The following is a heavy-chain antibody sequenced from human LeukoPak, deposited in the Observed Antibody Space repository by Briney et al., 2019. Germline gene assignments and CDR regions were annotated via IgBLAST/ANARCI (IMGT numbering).Heavy chain of an antibody. D-gene: IGHD6-6*01. CDR2: IYYSGST. V-gene: IGHV4-59*12. J-gene: IGHJ6*03. Sequence: SETLSLTCTVSGGSISSYYWSWIRQPPGKGLEWIGYIYYSGSTNYNPSLKSRVTISVDTSKNQFSLKLSSVTAADTAVYYCARDLLPEIAARRFYYYYMDVWGKGTTVTVSS. CDR3: ARDLLPEIAARRFYYYYMDV. CDR1: GGSISSYY.